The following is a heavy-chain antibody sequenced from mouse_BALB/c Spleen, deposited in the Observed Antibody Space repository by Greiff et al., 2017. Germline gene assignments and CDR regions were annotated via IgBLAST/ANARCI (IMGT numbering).Heavy chain of an antibody. CDR2: IYPGDGDT. D-gene: IGHD1-1*01. V-gene: IGHV1-87*01. J-gene: IGHJ4*01. Sequence: VKLMESGAELARPGASVKLSCKASGYTFTSYWMQWVKQRPGQGLEWIGAIYPGDGDTRYTQKFKGKATLTADKSSSTAYMQLSSLASEDSAVYYCARFTTVAYAMDYWGQGTSVTVSS. CDR3: ARFTTVAYAMDY. CDR1: GYTFTSYW.